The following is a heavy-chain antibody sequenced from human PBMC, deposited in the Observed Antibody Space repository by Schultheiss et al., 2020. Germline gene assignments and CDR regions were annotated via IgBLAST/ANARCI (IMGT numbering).Heavy chain of an antibody. J-gene: IGHJ3*02. CDR2: IYYSGST. D-gene: IGHD2-15*01. V-gene: IGHV4-31*03. CDR3: ARTCSGGSCYRLVDAFDI. Sequence: SQTLSLTCTVSGGSISSGGYYWSWIRQHPGKGLEWIGYIYYSGSTYYNPSLKSRVTISVDTSKNQFSLKLSSVTAADTAVYYCARTCSGGSCYRLVDAFDIWGQGTMVTVSS. CDR1: GGSISSGGYY.